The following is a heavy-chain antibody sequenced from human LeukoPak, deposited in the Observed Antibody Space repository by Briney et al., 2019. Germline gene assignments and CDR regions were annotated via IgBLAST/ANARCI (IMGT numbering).Heavy chain of an antibody. CDR3: ARGPNSVAGYFDY. CDR2: IYYSGST. J-gene: IGHJ4*02. V-gene: IGHV4-61*08. D-gene: IGHD6-19*01. Sequence: SETLSLTCTVSGGSLSSGDYYWSWIRQPPGKGLEWIGYIYYSGSTNYNPSLKSRVTISVDTSKNQFSLKLSSVTAADTAVYYCARGPNSVAGYFDYWGQGTLVTVSS. CDR1: GGSLSSGDYY.